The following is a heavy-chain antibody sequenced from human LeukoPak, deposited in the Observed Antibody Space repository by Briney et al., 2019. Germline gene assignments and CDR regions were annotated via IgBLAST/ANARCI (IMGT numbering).Heavy chain of an antibody. CDR3: ARGGSYYDTVDY. V-gene: IGHV5-51*01. J-gene: IGHJ4*02. CDR1: PLTFITSW. Sequence: GESLKISSNGSPLTFITSWIAWVRQMPGKGLEWMGIIYPVDSDIRYSTSFQCRVTTSSDKSTSIAYLHWSSMTALDTAMYYCARGGSYYDTVDYWGQGTLVTVSS. CDR2: IYPVDSDI. D-gene: IGHD1-26*01.